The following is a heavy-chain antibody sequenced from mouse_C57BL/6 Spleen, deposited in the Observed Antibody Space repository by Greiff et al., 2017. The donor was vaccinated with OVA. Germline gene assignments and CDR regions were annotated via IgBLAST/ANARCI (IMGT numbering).Heavy chain of an antibody. CDR3: ARGYYGSSHSFDY. CDR1: GFTFSSYA. CDR2: ISDGGSYT. V-gene: IGHV5-4*03. Sequence: EVKLMESGGGLVKPGGSLKLSCAASGFTFSSYAMSWVRQTPEKRLEWVATISDGGSYTYYPDNVKGRFTISRDNAKNNLYLQMSHLKSEDTAMYYCARGYYGSSHSFDYWGQGTTLTVSS. J-gene: IGHJ2*01. D-gene: IGHD1-1*01.